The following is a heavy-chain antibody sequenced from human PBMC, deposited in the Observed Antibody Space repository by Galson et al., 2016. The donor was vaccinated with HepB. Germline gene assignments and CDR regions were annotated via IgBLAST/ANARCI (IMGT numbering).Heavy chain of an antibody. D-gene: IGHD1-26*01. Sequence: SETLSLTCTVSGGSISSSTYYWGWLRQPPGKGLEWIGIIYDDGTTYYYNPSLTSRVTISVVTTKNEFSLRLTSVTAADTAVYYCARQRERADWLDPWGPGTLVTVSP. CDR1: GGSISSSTYY. J-gene: IGHJ5*02. V-gene: IGHV4-39*01. CDR2: IYDDGTTY. CDR3: ARQRERADWLDP.